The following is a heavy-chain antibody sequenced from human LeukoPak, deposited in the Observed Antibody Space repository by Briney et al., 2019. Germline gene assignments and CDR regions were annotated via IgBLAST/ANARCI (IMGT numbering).Heavy chain of an antibody. J-gene: IGHJ4*02. V-gene: IGHV3-74*01. Sequence: PGGSLRLSCAASGFTFSSYWMHWVRQAPGKGLVWVSRINSDGSSTSSADSMKGRFTISRDNAKNTLFLQMNSLRAEDTAVYHCAREFGGTYLFDFWGQGAQVTVSS. CDR3: AREFGGTYLFDF. CDR1: GFTFSSYW. D-gene: IGHD4-23*01. CDR2: INSDGSST.